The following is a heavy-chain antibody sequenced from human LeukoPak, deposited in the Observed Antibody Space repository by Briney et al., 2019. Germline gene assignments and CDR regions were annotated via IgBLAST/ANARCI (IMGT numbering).Heavy chain of an antibody. V-gene: IGHV7-4-1*02. CDR1: GYTFTSYA. CDR3: AKDLLRKEYYFDY. CDR2: INTYTGNP. Sequence: GASVKVSCKASGYTFTSYAMNWVRQAPGQGLEWMGWINTYTGNPTYAQGFTGRFVFSLDTSVSTAYLQISSLKAEDTAVYYCAKDLLRKEYYFDYWGQGTLVTVSS. D-gene: IGHD3-10*01. J-gene: IGHJ4*02.